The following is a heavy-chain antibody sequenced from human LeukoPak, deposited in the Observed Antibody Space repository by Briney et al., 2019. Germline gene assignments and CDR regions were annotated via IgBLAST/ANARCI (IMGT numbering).Heavy chain of an antibody. CDR3: ARGYGSGNYYNWFDS. CDR2: MYYSGST. Sequence: SETLSLTCTVSGGSISSSSYYWGWIRQPPGKGLEWIGIMYYSGSTYYNPSLKSRVTISVDTSKNQFYLKLSSVTAADTAVYYCARGYGSGNYYNWFDSWGEGSLVTVCS. J-gene: IGHJ5*01. D-gene: IGHD3-10*01. V-gene: IGHV4-39*07. CDR1: GGSISSSSYY.